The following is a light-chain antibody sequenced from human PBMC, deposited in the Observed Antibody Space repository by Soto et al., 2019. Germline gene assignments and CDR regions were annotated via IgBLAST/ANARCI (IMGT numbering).Light chain of an antibody. J-gene: IGLJ2*01. CDR2: EVS. CDR3: SSYTSISSV. CDR1: SSDVGTYNY. Sequence: QSVLTQPASVSGSPGQSITISCTGTSSDVGTYNYVSWYQQHPGKAPKLMIYEVSNRPSGVSNRFSGSKSGNTASLTISGLQAEDEADYYCSSYTSISSVFGGGTKVTVL. V-gene: IGLV2-14*01.